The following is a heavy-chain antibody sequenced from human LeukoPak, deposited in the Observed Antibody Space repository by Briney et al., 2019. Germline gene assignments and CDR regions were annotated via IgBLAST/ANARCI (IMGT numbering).Heavy chain of an antibody. CDR2: IIPMFSTS. Sequence: ASVKVSCKASGGTFSSSPISWVRQAPGQGLEWMGRIIPMFSTSNYAQKFQDRVAITTDESTRTAYMELGSLRFEDTAVFYCASDYGDYIYWGQGTLVTVSS. CDR3: ASDYGDYIY. V-gene: IGHV1-69*05. D-gene: IGHD4-17*01. CDR1: GGTFSSSP. J-gene: IGHJ4*02.